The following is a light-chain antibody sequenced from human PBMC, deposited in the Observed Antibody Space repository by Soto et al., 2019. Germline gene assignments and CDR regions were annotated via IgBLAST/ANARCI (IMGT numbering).Light chain of an antibody. CDR3: NSYTGSSTVA. CDR1: SSDVGGYNY. CDR2: EVT. J-gene: IGLJ2*01. V-gene: IGLV2-14*01. Sequence: QSALTQPASVSGSPGQSITISCTGTSSDVGGYNYVSWYQQHPGKAPKLIIFEVTNRPSGVSNRLSGSKSGNTASLTISGLQAEDEADYYCNSYTGSSTVAFGGGTKLTVL.